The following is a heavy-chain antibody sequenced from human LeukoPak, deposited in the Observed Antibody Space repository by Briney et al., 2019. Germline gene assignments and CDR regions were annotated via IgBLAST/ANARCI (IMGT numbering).Heavy chain of an antibody. V-gene: IGHV4-59*01. CDR3: AREAYSGNFLQWIDP. Sequence: SETLSLTCTVSGASISSYYWSWIRRPPGKGLEWIGYIYYSGSTSYNPSLKSRVTISVDMSKNQFSLKLSSVTAADTAVYYCAREAYSGNFLQWIDPWGQGTLVTVSS. CDR1: GASISSYY. J-gene: IGHJ5*02. D-gene: IGHD1-26*01. CDR2: IYYSGST.